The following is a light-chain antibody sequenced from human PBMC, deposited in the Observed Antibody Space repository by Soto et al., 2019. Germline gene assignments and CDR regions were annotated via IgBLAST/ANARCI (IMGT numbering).Light chain of an antibody. CDR2: DVS. CDR1: SSDLGSYDY. V-gene: IGLV2-14*01. J-gene: IGLJ2*01. Sequence: QSALTQPASVSGSPGQSITISCTGTSSDLGSYDYVSWYQQHPGKGPKLMIYDVSNRPSGVSNRFSGSKSGNTASLTISGLQTEDEADYYCSSYTHSSTLFGGGTQLTVL. CDR3: SSYTHSSTL.